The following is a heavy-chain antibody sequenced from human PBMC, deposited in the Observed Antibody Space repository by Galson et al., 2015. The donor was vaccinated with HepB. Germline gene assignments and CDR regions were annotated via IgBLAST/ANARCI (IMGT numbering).Heavy chain of an antibody. CDR3: ARGLTGTTTDAFDV. CDR1: GGTFSSYA. J-gene: IGHJ3*01. Sequence: SVKVSCKASGGTFSSYAISWVRQAPGQGLEWMGGIIPIFGTANYAQKFQGRVTITADESTSTAYMELSSLRSEDTAVYYCARGLTGTTTDAFDVWGQGTMVTVSS. V-gene: IGHV1-69*13. CDR2: IIPIFGTA. D-gene: IGHD1-20*01.